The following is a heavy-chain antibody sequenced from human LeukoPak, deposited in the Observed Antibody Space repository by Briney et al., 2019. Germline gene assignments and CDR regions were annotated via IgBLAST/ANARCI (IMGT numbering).Heavy chain of an antibody. CDR2: IYYSGST. J-gene: IGHJ4*02. Sequence: SETLSLTCTVSGGSISSSSYYWGWIRQPPGKGLEWIGSIYYSGSTYYNPSLKSRVTISVDTSKNQFSLNLSSVTAADTAVYYCARLSLWFGDSPYWGQGTLVTVSS. D-gene: IGHD3-10*01. V-gene: IGHV4-39*07. CDR1: GGSISSSSYY. CDR3: ARLSLWFGDSPY.